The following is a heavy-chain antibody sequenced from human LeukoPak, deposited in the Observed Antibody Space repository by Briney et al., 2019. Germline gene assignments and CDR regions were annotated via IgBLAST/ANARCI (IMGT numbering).Heavy chain of an antibody. J-gene: IGHJ6*02. CDR2: FDPEDGET. CDR3: ATDFTPYYYYGMDV. CDR1: GYTLTELS. Sequence: ASVKVSCKVSGYTLTELSMHWVRQAPGKGLEWMGGFDPEDGETIYAQKFQGRVTMTEDTSTDTAYMELSSLRSEDTAVYYCATDFTPYYYYGMDVWGQGTTVTASS. V-gene: IGHV1-24*01.